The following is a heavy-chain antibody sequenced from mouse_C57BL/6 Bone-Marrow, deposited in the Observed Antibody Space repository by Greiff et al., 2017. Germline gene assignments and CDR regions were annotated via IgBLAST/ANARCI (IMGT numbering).Heavy chain of an antibody. CDR2: IYPRSGNT. J-gene: IGHJ3*01. CDR3: ARLGPRAWFAY. Sequence: QVQLQQSGAELARPGASVKLSCKASGYTFTSYGISWVKQRTGQGLEWIGEIYPRSGNTYYNEKFKGKATLTAAKSSSTAYMELRSLTSEDSAVYFCARLGPRAWFAYWGQGTLVTVSA. CDR1: GYTFTSYG. V-gene: IGHV1-81*01.